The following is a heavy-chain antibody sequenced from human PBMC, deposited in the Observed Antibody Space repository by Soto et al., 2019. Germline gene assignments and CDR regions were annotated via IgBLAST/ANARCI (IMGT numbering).Heavy chain of an antibody. V-gene: IGHV1-69*13. CDR2: IIPIFGTA. J-gene: IGHJ6*02. CDR1: GGTFSSYA. D-gene: IGHD3-22*01. CDR3: ARDGGRFYYDSSGPASVNGMDV. Sequence: SVKVSCKASGGTFSSYAISWVRQAPGQGLEWMGGIIPIFGTANYAQKFQGRVTITADESTSTAYTELSSLRSEDTAVYYCARDGGRFYYDSSGPASVNGMDVWGQGTTVTVSS.